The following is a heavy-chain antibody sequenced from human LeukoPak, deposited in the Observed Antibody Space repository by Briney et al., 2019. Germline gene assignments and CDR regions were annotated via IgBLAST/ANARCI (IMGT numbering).Heavy chain of an antibody. V-gene: IGHV3-9*01. CDR2: ISWNSGSI. D-gene: IGHD6-13*01. CDR3: AKDMQQLVDYYYYYGMDV. CDR1: AFTFDDNA. Sequence: GGSLRLSCAASAFTFDDNAMHWVRQAPGEGLEGVLGISWNSGSIGYADSVKGRFTISRDNAKNSLYLQMNSLRAEDTALYYCAKDMQQLVDYYYYYGMDVWGQGTTVTVSS. J-gene: IGHJ6*02.